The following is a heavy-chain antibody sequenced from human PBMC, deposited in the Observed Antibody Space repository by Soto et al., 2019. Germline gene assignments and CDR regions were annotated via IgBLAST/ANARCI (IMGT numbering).Heavy chain of an antibody. CDR2: IFSSGTT. J-gene: IGHJ6*02. CDR1: GDSISSGNKY. V-gene: IGHV4-30-4*01. Sequence: SETLSLTCTVSGDSISSGNKYWSWIRQAPGKGLEWIGYIFSSGTTYYNPSLKSLLTMSLDTYQNQFSLRLASVTDAXSAVXYFAIIPSPFDYYYATHVWGQGTTVTVSS. D-gene: IGHD3-16*01. CDR3: AIIPSPFDYYYATHV.